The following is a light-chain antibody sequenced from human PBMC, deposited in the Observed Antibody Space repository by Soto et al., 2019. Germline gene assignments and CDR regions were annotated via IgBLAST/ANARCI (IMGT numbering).Light chain of an antibody. V-gene: IGKV1-39*01. CDR1: QSISNY. CDR3: QHSFITPLT. J-gene: IGKJ2*01. Sequence: DSQVTESPSSLYAYVGDTLIITSRTSQSISNYLNWYQHKPGKAPKVLISAASNLQSGVPSRFSGSGSGTVFTLTINSLQPEDFATYYCQHSFITPLTFGQRAK. CDR2: AAS.